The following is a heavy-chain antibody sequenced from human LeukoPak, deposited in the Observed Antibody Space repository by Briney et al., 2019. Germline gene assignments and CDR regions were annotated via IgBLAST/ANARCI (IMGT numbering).Heavy chain of an antibody. V-gene: IGHV3-74*01. CDR3: TRGSTGYSSSWLDF. Sequence: GGSLRLSCATSAFTFSSYWMHWVRQAPGKGLVWVSRINSDGSSRNYADYVKGRFTISRDDAKNTLYLQMSSLSVDDTAIYYCTRGSTGYSSSWLDFWGQGILVTVSS. J-gene: IGHJ4*02. CDR2: INSDGSSR. D-gene: IGHD6-13*01. CDR1: AFTFSSYW.